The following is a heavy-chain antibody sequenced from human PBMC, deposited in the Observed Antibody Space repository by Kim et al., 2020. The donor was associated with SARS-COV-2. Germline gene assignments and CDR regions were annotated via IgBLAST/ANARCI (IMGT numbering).Heavy chain of an antibody. J-gene: IGHJ4*02. D-gene: IGHD3-16*01. V-gene: IGHV3-23*01. Sequence: DSVKGRFTISRDNSKNTLYLQMNSLRAEDTAVYYCAKDDGSTFGGAHFDYWGQGTLVTVSS. CDR3: AKDDGSTFGGAHFDY.